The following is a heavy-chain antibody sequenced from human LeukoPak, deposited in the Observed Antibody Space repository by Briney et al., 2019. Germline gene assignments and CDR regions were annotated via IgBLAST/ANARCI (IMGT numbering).Heavy chain of an antibody. CDR1: GGSISSGHW. CDR2: IYHSGTT. V-gene: IGHV4-4*02. CDR3: AGGYYYGSGSYSYMDV. Sequence: SDTLSLTCAVSGGSISSGHWWSWVRQSPGKGLEWIGEIYHSGTTNYNASLKSRVTLSVDKSKNQFSLKLSSVTAADTAVYYCAGGYYYGSGSYSYMDVWGKGTTVTISS. J-gene: IGHJ6*03. D-gene: IGHD3-10*01.